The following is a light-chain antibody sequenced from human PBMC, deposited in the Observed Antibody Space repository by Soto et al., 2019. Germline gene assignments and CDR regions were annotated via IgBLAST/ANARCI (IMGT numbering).Light chain of an antibody. J-gene: IGKJ5*01. CDR1: QNISRS. Sequence: EIVMTQSPVTLSVSPGERATLSCRASQNISRSLAWYQQKPGQGPSLLIYGTSTRAGGVPARFSGGGSGTEFTLTITSLQSEDFAVYYCHQYGSSPRGTFGQGTRLEIK. CDR2: GTS. V-gene: IGKV3-15*01. CDR3: HQYGSSPRGT.